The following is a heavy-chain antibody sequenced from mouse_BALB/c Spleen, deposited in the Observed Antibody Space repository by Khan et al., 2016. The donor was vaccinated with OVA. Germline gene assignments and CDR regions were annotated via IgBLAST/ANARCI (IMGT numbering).Heavy chain of an antibody. V-gene: IGHV1-7*01. CDR1: GYTFINYW. CDR3: ARRGLRWYFDY. J-gene: IGHJ2*01. Sequence: QVQLQQSGAELAKPGASVKMSCKASGYTFINYWILWVKQRPGQGLEWIGYINPSTGYTEYNQNFKDKATLPADKSSSQAYMKLSSLTSEDSACYYCARRGLRWYFDYWGQGTTLTVSS. D-gene: IGHD1-1*01. CDR2: INPSTGYT.